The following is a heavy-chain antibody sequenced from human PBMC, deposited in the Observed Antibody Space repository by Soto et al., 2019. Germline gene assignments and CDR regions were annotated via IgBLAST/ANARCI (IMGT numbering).Heavy chain of an antibody. CDR2: INTDGSVR. Sequence: EVQLMESGGGLVQPGGSLRLSCTASGFNFSSFWMHWVRQVPGKGLLWVSHINTDGSVRNYADSVKGRFTISRDNAKNMLYLPMNSLRAEATAVYYCARRKRGYGMDVWGQGTTVTVSS. CDR1: GFNFSSFW. V-gene: IGHV3-74*01. CDR3: ARRKRGYGMDV. J-gene: IGHJ6*02.